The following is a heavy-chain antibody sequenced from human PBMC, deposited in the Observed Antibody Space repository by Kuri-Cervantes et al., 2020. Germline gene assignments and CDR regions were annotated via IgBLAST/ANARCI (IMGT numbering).Heavy chain of an antibody. D-gene: IGHD6-6*01. CDR1: GYTFTSYG. Sequence: ASVKVSCKASGYTFTSYGISWVRQAPGQGLEWMGWISAYNGNTNYAQKLQGRVTMTTDTSTSTAYMELRSLRSEDTAVYYCAREGGFEYSSSSRYFDYWGQGTLVTVSS. V-gene: IGHV1-18*01. CDR3: AREGGFEYSSSSRYFDY. J-gene: IGHJ4*02. CDR2: ISAYNGNT.